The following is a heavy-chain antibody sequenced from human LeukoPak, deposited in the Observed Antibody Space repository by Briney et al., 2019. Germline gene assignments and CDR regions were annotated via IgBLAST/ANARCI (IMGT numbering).Heavy chain of an antibody. V-gene: IGHV3-23*01. CDR3: AKYYYGSGSPIFDY. J-gene: IGHJ4*02. CDR1: GFTFSSYA. Sequence: PGGSLRLSCAASGFTFSSYAMSWVRQAPGKGLEWVSAISGSGGSTYYADSVKGRFTISRDNSKYTLYLQMNSLRAEDTAVYYCAKYYYGSGSPIFDYWGQGTLVTVSS. CDR2: ISGSGGST. D-gene: IGHD3-10*01.